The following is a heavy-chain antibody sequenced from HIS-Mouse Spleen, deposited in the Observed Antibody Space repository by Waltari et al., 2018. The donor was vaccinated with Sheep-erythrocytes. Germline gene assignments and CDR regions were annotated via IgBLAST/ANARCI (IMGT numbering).Heavy chain of an antibody. V-gene: IGHV3-21*01. D-gene: IGHD3-10*01. CDR3: ARDRSNYFDY. CDR2: ISSSSSYR. CDR1: GFTFSSYS. Sequence: EVQLVESGGGLVKPGGSLRLSCAASGFTFSSYSMNWVRKAPGKGLNWVSSISSSSSYRYYADSVKGRFTISRDNAKNSLYLQMNSLRAEDTAVYYCARDRSNYFDYWGQGTLVTVSS. J-gene: IGHJ4*02.